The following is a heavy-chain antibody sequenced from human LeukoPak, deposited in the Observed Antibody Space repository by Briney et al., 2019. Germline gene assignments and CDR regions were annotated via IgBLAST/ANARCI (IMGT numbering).Heavy chain of an antibody. V-gene: IGHV1-2*02. CDR1: GYTFTGYY. Sequence: AASVKVSCKASGYTFTGYYMHWVRQAPGQGLEWMGWINPNSGSTNYAQKFQGRVTMTRDTSISTAYMELSRLRSDDTAVYYCAREGLYGDYGDYWGQGTLVTVSS. CDR3: AREGLYGDYGDY. D-gene: IGHD4-17*01. CDR2: INPNSGST. J-gene: IGHJ4*02.